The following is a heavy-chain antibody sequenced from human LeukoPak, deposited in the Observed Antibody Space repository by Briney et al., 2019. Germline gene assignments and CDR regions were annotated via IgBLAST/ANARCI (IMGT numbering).Heavy chain of an antibody. J-gene: IGHJ6*03. D-gene: IGHD5-18*01. CDR1: GYTFTSYD. CDR3: ARRGYSYNYDYYYYYMDV. V-gene: IGHV1-8*03. Sequence: ASVKVSCKASGYTFTSYDINWVRQAAGQGLEWMGRMNPNSGNTDYAEKFQGRVTITRNTSISTAYMELSSLRSEDTAVYYCARRGYSYNYDYYYYYMDVWGKGTTVTVSS. CDR2: MNPNSGNT.